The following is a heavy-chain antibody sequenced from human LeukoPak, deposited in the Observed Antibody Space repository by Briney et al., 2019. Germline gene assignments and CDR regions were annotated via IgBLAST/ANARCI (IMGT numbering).Heavy chain of an antibody. Sequence: GGSLRLSCAAPGFTFRNYAMSWVRQAPGKGLEWVSAISGGGGVTFYADSVKGRFTLSRDNSKNTLYLQMNSLRVEDTAVYYCAKDGGLWVSAHWGDSWGRGTLVTVSS. V-gene: IGHV3-23*01. CDR1: GFTFRNYA. CDR2: ISGGGGVT. CDR3: AKDGGLWVSAHWGDS. J-gene: IGHJ4*02. D-gene: IGHD7-27*01.